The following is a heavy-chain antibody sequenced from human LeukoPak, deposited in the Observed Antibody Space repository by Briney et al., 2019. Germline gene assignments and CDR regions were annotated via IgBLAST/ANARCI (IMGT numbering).Heavy chain of an antibody. CDR3: ARAGTAGSFDY. J-gene: IGHJ4*02. CDR2: IYYSGST. V-gene: IGHV4-59*01. D-gene: IGHD6-13*01. Sequence: SETLSLTCTVSGGSISSYYWSWIRQPPGKGLEWIGYIYYSGSTNYNPSLKSRVTISVDTSKSQFSLKLSSVTAADTAVYYCARAGTAGSFDYWGQGTLVTVSS. CDR1: GGSISSYY.